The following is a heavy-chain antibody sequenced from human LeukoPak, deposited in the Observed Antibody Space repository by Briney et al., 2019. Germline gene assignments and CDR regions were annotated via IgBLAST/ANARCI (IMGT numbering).Heavy chain of an antibody. CDR3: ARRRRDGSGSW. Sequence: SETLSLTCTVSGGSISSYHWSWLRQPAGKGLEWIGRIYTSGSTNYNPSLKSRVTISVDTSKNQFSLKLSSVTAADTAVYYCARRRRDGSGSWWGQGTLVTVSS. V-gene: IGHV4-4*07. D-gene: IGHD3-10*01. J-gene: IGHJ4*02. CDR1: GGSISSYH. CDR2: IYTSGST.